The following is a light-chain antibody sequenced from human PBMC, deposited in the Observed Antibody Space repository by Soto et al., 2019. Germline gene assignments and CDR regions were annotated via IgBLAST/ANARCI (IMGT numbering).Light chain of an antibody. J-gene: IGKJ1*01. Sequence: DIQMTQSPSSLSASVGDRVTITCQASQDISNYLNWYRQKPGKAPKLLIYDASNLETGVPSRFSGSGSGTDFTFTISSLQPEDIATYYCQQYDNLPSWTFGQGTKV. CDR3: QQYDNLPSWT. V-gene: IGKV1-33*01. CDR2: DAS. CDR1: QDISNY.